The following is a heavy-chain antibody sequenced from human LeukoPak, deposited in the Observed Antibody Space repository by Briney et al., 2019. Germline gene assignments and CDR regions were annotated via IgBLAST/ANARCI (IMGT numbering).Heavy chain of an antibody. CDR2: IYYSGST. CDR1: GGSISSSTFY. J-gene: IGHJ6*04. Sequence: SETLSLTCTVSGGSISSSTFYWGWIRQPPGKGLEWIGNIYYSGSTYYNPSLKSRVTISVDTSKNLFSLKLPSVTAADTAVYFCARGPPYAPGVLDVWGKGTTVTISS. D-gene: IGHD7-27*01. V-gene: IGHV4-39*01. CDR3: ARGPPYAPGVLDV.